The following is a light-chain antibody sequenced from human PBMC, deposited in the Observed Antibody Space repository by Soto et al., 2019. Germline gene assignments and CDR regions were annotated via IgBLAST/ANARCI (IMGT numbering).Light chain of an antibody. J-gene: IGLJ1*01. V-gene: IGLV2-23*01. CDR2: EGS. Sequence: QSALTQPASVSGSPGQSITISCTGTSSDVGYYNVVSWYQQHPDKAPKLMIYEGSKRPSGVSNRFSGSKSGNTASLTISGLQAEDEADYYCCSYADSSTYVFGTGTKLTVL. CDR3: CSYADSSTYV. CDR1: SSDVGYYNV.